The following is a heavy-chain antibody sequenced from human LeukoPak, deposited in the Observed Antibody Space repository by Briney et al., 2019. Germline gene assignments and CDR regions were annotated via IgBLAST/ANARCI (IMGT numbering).Heavy chain of an antibody. Sequence: SETLSLTCAVYGGSFSGYYWSWIRQPPGKGLEWIGEINHSGSTNYNPSLKSRVTISVDTSKNQFSLKLSSVTAADTAVYYCARGPRRNCSGGSCPTGYWFDPWGQGTLVTVSS. D-gene: IGHD2-15*01. J-gene: IGHJ5*02. V-gene: IGHV4-34*01. CDR2: INHSGST. CDR1: GGSFSGYY. CDR3: ARGPRRNCSGGSCPTGYWFDP.